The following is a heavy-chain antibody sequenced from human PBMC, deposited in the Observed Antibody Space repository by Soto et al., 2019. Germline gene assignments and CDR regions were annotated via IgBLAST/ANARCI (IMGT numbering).Heavy chain of an antibody. CDR1: GGSIRSNNYY. D-gene: IGHD3-10*01. Sequence: QVQLQESGPGLVKPSQTLSLTCSVSGGSIRSNNYYWSWIRQHPGKGLEWIGYIYYSGSTYYNPSLTRRFSISVDTSKNQFSLKLSSVTAADTAVYYCARDRVTMVQGDDVFDIWGQGTMVTVSS. CDR2: IYYSGST. J-gene: IGHJ3*02. V-gene: IGHV4-31*03. CDR3: ARDRVTMVQGDDVFDI.